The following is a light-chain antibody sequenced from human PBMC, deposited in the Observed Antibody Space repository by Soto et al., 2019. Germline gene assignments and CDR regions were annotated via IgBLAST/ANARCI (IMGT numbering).Light chain of an antibody. CDR2: GAS. V-gene: IGKV3D-7*01. J-gene: IGKJ1*01. CDR3: QQDYNLPWT. CDR1: QSVSSSY. Sequence: EIVMTQSPATLSLSPGERATLSCRASQSVSSSYLSWYQQKPGQAPRLLIYGASTRATGIPARFSGSGSGTDFTLTISSLQPEDFAVYYCQQDYNLPWTFDQGPKVEIK.